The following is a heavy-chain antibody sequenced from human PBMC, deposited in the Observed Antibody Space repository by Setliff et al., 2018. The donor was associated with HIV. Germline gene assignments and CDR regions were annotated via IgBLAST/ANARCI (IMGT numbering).Heavy chain of an antibody. CDR2: IQGDGSRT. CDR1: GGSFSGYY. J-gene: IGHJ4*02. CDR3: AKELDCGGDCFAYFDS. Sequence: ETLSLTCTVYGGSFSGYYWTWIRQPPGKGLEWVSLIQGDGSRTYYADSVKGRFTISRDNRKNSLYLQMNSLTDEGTAWYYCAKELDCGGDCFAYFDSWGQGTLVTVSS. D-gene: IGHD2-21*02. V-gene: IGHV3-43*02.